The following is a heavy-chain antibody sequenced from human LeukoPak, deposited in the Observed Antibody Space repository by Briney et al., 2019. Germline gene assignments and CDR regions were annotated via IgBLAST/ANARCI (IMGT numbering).Heavy chain of an antibody. V-gene: IGHV1-2*02. CDR3: ARVLLTYYFDSSGYYDY. CDR1: GYTFTGYY. Sequence: GASVKVSCKASGYTFTGYYMHWVRQAPGQGLEWMGWINPNSGGTNYAQKFQDRVTMTRDTSISTAYMELSRLRSDDTAVYYCARVLLTYYFDSSGYYDYWGQGTLATVSS. CDR2: INPNSGGT. J-gene: IGHJ4*02. D-gene: IGHD3-22*01.